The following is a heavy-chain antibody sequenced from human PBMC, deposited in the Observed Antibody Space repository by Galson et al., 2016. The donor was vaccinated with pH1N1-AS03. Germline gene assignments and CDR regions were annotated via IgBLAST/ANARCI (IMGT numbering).Heavy chain of an antibody. Sequence: SLRLSCAASGFSFSSHWMRWVRQAPGRGLEWVSATSSSGGSTYYAESVKGRFTISRDNSKNTLYLQMSSLRVEDAAVYYCAKGGIYNREGLGGSWGQGTLVAVSS. J-gene: IGHJ5*02. CDR2: TSSSGGST. V-gene: IGHV3-23*01. D-gene: IGHD2/OR15-2a*01. CDR3: AKGGIYNREGLGGS. CDR1: GFSFSSHW.